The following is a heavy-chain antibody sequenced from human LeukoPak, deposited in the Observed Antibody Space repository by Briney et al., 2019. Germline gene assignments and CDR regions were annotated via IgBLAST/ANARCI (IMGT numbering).Heavy chain of an antibody. Sequence: PGGSLRLSCAVSGFTFSRYWKLWVRHTPGKGLLWVARINGDESRTDHADSVKGRFTITRDNAKNTLYLQMSSLRDDDTAVYYWVRDDWDRGDQLPQNWGQGTLVTVSS. J-gene: IGHJ4*02. V-gene: IGHV3-74*01. CDR3: VRDDWDRGDQLPQN. D-gene: IGHD3-9*01. CDR1: GFTFSRYW. CDR2: INGDESRT.